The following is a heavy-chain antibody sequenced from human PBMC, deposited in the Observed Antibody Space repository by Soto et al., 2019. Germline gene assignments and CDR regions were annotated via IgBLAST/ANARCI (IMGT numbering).Heavy chain of an antibody. Sequence: QLQLQESGSGLVKPSQTLSLTCAVSGGSISNGGYSWSWIRQPPGKGLEWIGYIDHSGSTYYNPSLKSRVTISVATSKNQVSLKLSSVTAADTAVYYCARGGGWTFDYWGQGTLVTVSS. J-gene: IGHJ4*02. CDR2: IDHSGST. D-gene: IGHD2-15*01. CDR3: ARGGGWTFDY. CDR1: GGSISNGGYS. V-gene: IGHV4-30-2*01.